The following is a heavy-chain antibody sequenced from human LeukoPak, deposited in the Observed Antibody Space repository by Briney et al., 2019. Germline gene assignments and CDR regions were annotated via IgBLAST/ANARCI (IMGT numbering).Heavy chain of an antibody. D-gene: IGHD4-23*01. CDR3: ARPEANYGGNLEREFFDG. J-gene: IGHJ4*02. V-gene: IGHV4-59*08. CDR1: GGSISSYY. CDR2: IYYSGST. Sequence: AETLSLTCSVSGGSISSYYWSWIRQPPGKGLEWIGSIYYSGSTNYNPPLKSRVTISVDTSKNQFSLKLSCVTAADTAVYYCARPEANYGGNLEREFFDGWGQGTLVTVSS.